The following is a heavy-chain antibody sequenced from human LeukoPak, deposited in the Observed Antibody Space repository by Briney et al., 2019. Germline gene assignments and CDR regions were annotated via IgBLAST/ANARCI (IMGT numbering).Heavy chain of an antibody. D-gene: IGHD4-17*01. CDR1: GFTFSYYS. CDR3: ARETIYSDKVIDH. V-gene: IGHV3-48*01. J-gene: IGHJ4*02. Sequence: PGGSLRLSCAASGFTFSYYSFNWVGQAQGKGVEWVAYISISNNSIYYADSVKGRFNICREKAKNSLYLQMNSLRVEDTAVYYCARETIYSDKVIDHWGQGTPVTVSS. CDR2: ISISNNSI.